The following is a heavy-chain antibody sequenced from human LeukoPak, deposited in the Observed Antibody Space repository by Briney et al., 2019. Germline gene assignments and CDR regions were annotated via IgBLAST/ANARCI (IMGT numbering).Heavy chain of an antibody. J-gene: IGHJ4*02. D-gene: IGHD3-10*01. Sequence: GGSLRLSCAASGFTFSNAWMSWVRQAPGKGLEWVAVISYDGSNKYYADSVKGRFTISRDNSKNTLYLQMNSLRAVDTAVYYCAKDGDYYGSGKGGFDYWGQGALVTVSS. CDR1: GFTFSNAW. CDR2: ISYDGSNK. V-gene: IGHV3-30*18. CDR3: AKDGDYYGSGKGGFDY.